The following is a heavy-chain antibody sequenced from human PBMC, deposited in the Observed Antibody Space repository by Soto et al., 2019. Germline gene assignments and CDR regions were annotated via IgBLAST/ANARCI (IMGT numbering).Heavy chain of an antibody. J-gene: IGHJ6*03. CDR1: GFTFSSYS. V-gene: IGHV3-48*01. Sequence: GGSLRLSCAASGFTFSSYSMNWVRQAPGKGLEWVSYISSSSSTIYYADSVKGRFTISRDNAKNSLYLQMNSLRAEDTAVYYCARNFPSIAARRGSSDYYYYYMDVWGKGTTVTVSS. CDR3: ARNFPSIAARRGSSDYYYYYMDV. D-gene: IGHD6-6*01. CDR2: ISSSSSTI.